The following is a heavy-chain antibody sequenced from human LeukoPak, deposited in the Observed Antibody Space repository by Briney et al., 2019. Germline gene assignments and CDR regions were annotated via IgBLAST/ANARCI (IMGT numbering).Heavy chain of an antibody. Sequence: PSETLSLTCTVSGGSISSYYWSWIRQPPGKGLEWIGYIYYSGSTNYNPSLKSRVTISVDTSKNQFSLKLSSVTAADTAVYYCARGGYDYVWGSYRLEWFDPWGQGTLVTVSP. CDR3: ARGGYDYVWGSYRLEWFDP. CDR2: IYYSGST. D-gene: IGHD3-16*02. CDR1: GGSISSYY. V-gene: IGHV4-59*12. J-gene: IGHJ5*02.